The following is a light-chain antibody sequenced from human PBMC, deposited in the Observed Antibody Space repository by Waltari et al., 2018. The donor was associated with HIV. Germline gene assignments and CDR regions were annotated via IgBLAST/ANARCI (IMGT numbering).Light chain of an antibody. V-gene: IGKV1-39*01. J-gene: IGKJ3*01. CDR1: QSISSY. Sequence: IQMTQFPYSLSASVGDRVTITCRASQSISSYLNWYQQKPGKAPKLLIYAASSLQSGVPSRFSGSGSGTDFTLTISSLQPEDFATYYCQQSYSTLRTFGPGTKVDIK. CDR3: QQSYSTLRT. CDR2: AAS.